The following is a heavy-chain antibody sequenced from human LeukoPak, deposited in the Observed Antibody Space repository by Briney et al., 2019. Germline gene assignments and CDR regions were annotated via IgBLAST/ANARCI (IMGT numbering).Heavy chain of an antibody. CDR3: AKDGGLWVSAHWGDS. CDR2: ITTGGPNT. Sequence: GGSLRLSCTASGFTFSSYTMSWVRQAPGKGLKWVSTITTGGPNTYYADSVKGRFTVSRDDSKNTLCLQMNSLRAEDTAVYYCAKDGGLWVSAHWGDSWGRGTLVTVSS. V-gene: IGHV3-23*01. J-gene: IGHJ4*02. CDR1: GFTFSSYT. D-gene: IGHD7-27*01.